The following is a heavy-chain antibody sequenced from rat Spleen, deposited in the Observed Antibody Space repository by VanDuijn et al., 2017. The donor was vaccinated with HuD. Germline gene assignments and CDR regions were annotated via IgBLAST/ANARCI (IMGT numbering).Heavy chain of an antibody. CDR3: ASPYYDGTYPLRTWFAY. Sequence: EVQLVESGGGLVQPGRSLKLSCAASGFTFSDYGMAWVRQAPTKGLEWVATISYGDSSGHSSTYYRDSVKGRFTISRDNTKSTLSLQMDSLRSEDTATYYCASPYYDGTYPLRTWFAYWGQGTLVTVSS. D-gene: IGHD1-12*02. J-gene: IGHJ3*01. CDR2: ISYGDSSGHSST. V-gene: IGHV5-29*01. CDR1: GFTFSDYG.